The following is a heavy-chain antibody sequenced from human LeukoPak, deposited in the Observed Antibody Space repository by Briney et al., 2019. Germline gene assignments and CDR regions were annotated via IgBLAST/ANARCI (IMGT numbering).Heavy chain of an antibody. Sequence: GGSPRLSCAASGFTFSSYAMSWVRQAPGKGLEWVSAISGSGGSTYYADSVKGRFTISRDNSKNTLYLQMNSLRAEDTAVYYCVKTGYCSGGSCYGWFDPWGQGTLVTVSS. J-gene: IGHJ5*02. CDR1: GFTFSSYA. CDR2: ISGSGGST. D-gene: IGHD2-15*01. V-gene: IGHV3-23*01. CDR3: VKTGYCSGGSCYGWFDP.